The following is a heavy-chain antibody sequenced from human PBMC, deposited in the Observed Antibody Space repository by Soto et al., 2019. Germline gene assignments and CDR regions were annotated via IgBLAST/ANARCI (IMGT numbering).Heavy chain of an antibody. CDR3: AKGWGDY. D-gene: IGHD3-16*01. CDR2: ISGGST. V-gene: IGHV3-23*01. CDR1: GLTLYSYV. Sequence: DVQLLESGGDLVQPGGSLRLSCAASGLTLYSYVMSWVRQAPGKGLEWVSGISGGSTYYSDSVKGRVTISRDNSKNTLFLQMNSLRAEDTAAYYCAKGWGDYWGQGTLVTVSS. J-gene: IGHJ4*02.